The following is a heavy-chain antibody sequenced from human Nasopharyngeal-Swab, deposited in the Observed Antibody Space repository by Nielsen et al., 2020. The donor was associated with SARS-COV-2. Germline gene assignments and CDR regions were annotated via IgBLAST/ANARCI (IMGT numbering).Heavy chain of an antibody. J-gene: IGHJ5*02. CDR2: ISGSGGST. V-gene: IGHV3-23*01. CDR1: GFTFSSYA. D-gene: IGHD6-13*01. CDR3: ARRPYSSSFFWFDP. Sequence: GESLKISCAASGFTFSSYAMSWVRQAPGKGLEWVSAISGSGGSTYYADSVKGRFTISRDNSKNTLYLQMNSLRAKETAVYYCARRPYSSSFFWFDPLSQGTLVTVSS.